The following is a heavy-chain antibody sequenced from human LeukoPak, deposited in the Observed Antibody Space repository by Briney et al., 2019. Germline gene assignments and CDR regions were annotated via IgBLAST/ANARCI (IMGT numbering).Heavy chain of an antibody. CDR3: TRSHGTY. J-gene: IGHJ4*02. Sequence: SETLSLTCTVSGGSVSSSFYYWGRVRQPPGKGLEWIGLMSYSGTSAYSPSLESRVTISVDTSKNEFSLRLTSVTAADTAIYYCTRSHGTYSGQAALVTVSS. CDR2: MSYSGTS. D-gene: IGHD1-1*01. CDR1: GGSVSSSFYY. V-gene: IGHV4-39*01.